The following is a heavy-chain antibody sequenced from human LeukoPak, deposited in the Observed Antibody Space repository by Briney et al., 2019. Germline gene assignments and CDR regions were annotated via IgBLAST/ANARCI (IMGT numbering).Heavy chain of an antibody. CDR1: EFSVGSNY. CDR3: ARDRWEMAAEI. D-gene: IGHD5-24*01. J-gene: IGHJ4*02. Sequence: GGSLRLSCAASEFSVGSNYMTWVRQAPGKGLEWVSLIYSGGSTYYADSVKGRFTISRDNAKNSLYLQMNSLRAEDTAVYYCARDRWEMAAEIWGQGTLVTVSS. CDR2: IYSGGST. V-gene: IGHV3-66*01.